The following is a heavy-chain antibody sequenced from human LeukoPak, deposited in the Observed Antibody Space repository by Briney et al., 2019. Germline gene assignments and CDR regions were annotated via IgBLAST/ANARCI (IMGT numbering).Heavy chain of an antibody. V-gene: IGHV1-18*01. J-gene: IGHJ4*02. CDR3: ARDLDASGSYYTDF. CDR1: AYTFSNYG. CDR2: ISAYNGNT. D-gene: IGHD3-10*01. Sequence: ASVKVSWKASAYTFSNYGFNWVRQAPGQGLEWMGWISAYNGNTKYAQKLQGRFTMTTDTSTSTAYMELRSLTSDDTAVYYCARDLDASGSYYTDFWGQGTLVTVSS.